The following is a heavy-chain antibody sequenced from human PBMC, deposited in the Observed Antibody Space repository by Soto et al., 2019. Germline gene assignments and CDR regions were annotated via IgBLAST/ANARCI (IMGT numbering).Heavy chain of an antibody. CDR1: GGSISSGGYY. J-gene: IGHJ6*02. V-gene: IGHV4-31*03. CDR2: IYYSGST. D-gene: IGHD3-10*01. Sequence: SETLSLTCTVSGGSISSGGYYWSWIRQHPGKGLEWIGYIYYSGSTYYNPSLKSRVTISVDTSKNQFSLKLSSVTAADTAVYYCASSSSGGSYLDYYYGMDVWGQGTTVTVSS. CDR3: ASSSSGGSYLDYYYGMDV.